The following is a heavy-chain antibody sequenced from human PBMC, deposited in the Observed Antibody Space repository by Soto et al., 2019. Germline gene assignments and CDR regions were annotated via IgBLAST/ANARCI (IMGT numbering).Heavy chain of an antibody. J-gene: IGHJ4*02. CDR2: IGSDGTAI. CDR3: VRPGLTVPGTRYSDH. Sequence: EVQLLESGGAFVQPGGSLRLSCAASGFTFNSYAMSWVRQAPGKGLEWVSAIGSDGTAIQYADSVKGRFTISKDNSNDMLYLQMNSLRAEDTAVYYCVRPGLTVPGTRYSDHWGQGALVTVSS. CDR1: GFTFNSYA. V-gene: IGHV3-23*05. D-gene: IGHD6-19*01.